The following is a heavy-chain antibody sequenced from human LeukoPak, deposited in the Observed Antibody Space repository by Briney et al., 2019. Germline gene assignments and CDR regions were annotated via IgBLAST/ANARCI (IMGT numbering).Heavy chain of an antibody. D-gene: IGHD3-22*01. CDR3: TTDWVSDESSGYYLFDY. V-gene: IGHV3-15*01. CDR2: IKSKTDGGTT. Sequence: GGSLRLSCAASGFTFSNAWMSWVRQAPGKGLEWVGRIKSKTDGGTTDYAAPVKGRFTISRDDSKNTLYLQMNSLKTKDAAVYYCTTDWVSDESSGYYLFDYWGQGTLVTVSS. CDR1: GFTFSNAW. J-gene: IGHJ4*02.